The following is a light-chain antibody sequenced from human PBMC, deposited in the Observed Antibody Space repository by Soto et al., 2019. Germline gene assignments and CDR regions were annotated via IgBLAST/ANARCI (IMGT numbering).Light chain of an antibody. V-gene: IGLV2-14*01. CDR3: CSYTSSTSAV. J-gene: IGLJ2*01. CDR1: SSDAGRYNY. CDR2: EVS. Sequence: QSVLTQPASVSGSPGQSITISCTGTSSDAGRYNYVSWFQQHPGKAPKLMIFEVSTRPSGVSNRFSGSKSGNTASLTISGLQIEDEADYYCCSYTSSTSAVFGGGTKVTVL.